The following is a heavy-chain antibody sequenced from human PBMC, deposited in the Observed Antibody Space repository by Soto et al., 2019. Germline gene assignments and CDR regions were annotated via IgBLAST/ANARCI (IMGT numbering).Heavy chain of an antibody. D-gene: IGHD6-25*01. CDR3: ARGWEQAQRLPPSAP. V-gene: IGHV1-46*03. CDR1: GYTFTSYY. CDR2: INPSGGST. J-gene: IGHJ5*02. Sequence: ASVKVSCKASGYTFTSYYMHWVRQAPGQGLEWMGIINPSGGSTSYAQKFQGRVTMTRDTSTSTVYMELSSLRSEDTAVYYCARGWEQAQRLPPSAPWGKGTLVTVPS.